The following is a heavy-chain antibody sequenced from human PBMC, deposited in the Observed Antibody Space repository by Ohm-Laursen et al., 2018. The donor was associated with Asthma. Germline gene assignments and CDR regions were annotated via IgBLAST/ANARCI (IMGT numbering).Heavy chain of an antibody. CDR2: ISGSGGST. CDR1: GFTFSSYA. J-gene: IGHJ4*02. Sequence: SLRLSCSASGFTFSSYAMSWVRQAPGKGLEWVSAISGSGGSTYYADSVKGRFTISRDNSKNTLYLQMNSLRAEDTAVYYCAKDQVYYYDSSGYYPYFDYWGQGTLVTVSS. V-gene: IGHV3-23*01. D-gene: IGHD3-22*01. CDR3: AKDQVYYYDSSGYYPYFDY.